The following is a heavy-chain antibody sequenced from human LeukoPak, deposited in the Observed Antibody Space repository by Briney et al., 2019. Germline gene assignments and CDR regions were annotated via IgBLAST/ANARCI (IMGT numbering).Heavy chain of an antibody. D-gene: IGHD3-22*01. CDR2: ISAYNGNT. CDR1: GYTFTSYG. V-gene: IGHV1-18*01. J-gene: IGHJ4*02. CDR3: ARTHYYDSSGYVDY. Sequence: ASVTVSCTASGYTFTSYGISWVRQAPGQGLEWMGWISAYNGNTNYAQKLQGRVTMTTDTSTSTAYMELRSLRSDDTAVYYCARTHYYDSSGYVDYWGQGTLVTVSS.